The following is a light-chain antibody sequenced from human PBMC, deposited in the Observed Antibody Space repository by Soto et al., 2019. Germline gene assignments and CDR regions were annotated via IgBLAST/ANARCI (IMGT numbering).Light chain of an antibody. CDR1: SGDVDSHY. Sequence: QSVLTQPASVSRSPGQSITISCTGTSGDVDSHYVAWYQQHPNKAPKVLIYEGNNRPSGVSDRFSGSKSGNTASLTISGLQAEDEADYYCSSHTPNITLFGGGTKVTVL. CDR2: EGN. CDR3: SSHTPNITL. V-gene: IGLV2-14*03. J-gene: IGLJ2*01.